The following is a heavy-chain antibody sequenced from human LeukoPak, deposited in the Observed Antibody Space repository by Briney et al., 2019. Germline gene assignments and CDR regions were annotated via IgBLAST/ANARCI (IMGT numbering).Heavy chain of an antibody. V-gene: IGHV1-24*01. Sequence: ASVKVSCKVSGYTLTELSMHWVRQAPGKGLEWMGGFDPEDGETIYAQKFQGRVTMTEDTSTDKAYMELSRLRSEDTAVYYCARGRDILTGYYKVPEFDYWGQGTLVTVSS. J-gene: IGHJ4*02. CDR2: FDPEDGET. CDR1: GYTLTELS. D-gene: IGHD3-9*01. CDR3: ARGRDILTGYYKVPEFDY.